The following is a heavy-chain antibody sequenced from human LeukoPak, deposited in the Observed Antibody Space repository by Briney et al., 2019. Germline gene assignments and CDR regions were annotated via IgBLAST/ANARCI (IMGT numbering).Heavy chain of an antibody. CDR3: ARDRGSSTGLDY. Sequence: GGSLRLSCAASGFTFSSYGMNWVRQAPGKGLEWVSSISSSSSYIYYADSVKGRFTISRDNAKNSLYLQMNSLRAEDTAVYYCARDRGSSTGLDYWGQGTLVTVSS. CDR2: ISSSSSYI. V-gene: IGHV3-21*01. D-gene: IGHD6-13*01. J-gene: IGHJ4*02. CDR1: GFTFSSYG.